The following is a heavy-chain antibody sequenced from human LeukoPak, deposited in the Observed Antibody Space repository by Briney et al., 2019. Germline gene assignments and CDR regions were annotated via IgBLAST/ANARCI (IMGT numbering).Heavy chain of an antibody. CDR1: GFTFSSYA. Sequence: GGSLRLSCAASGFTFSSYALSWVRQAPGKGLECASAISGSGGSTYSADSLKGRFTISRDNSKNTLYLQINSLRTDDTAVFYCARGGLGSAFDNWGQGTLVTVSS. CDR3: ARGGLGSAFDN. D-gene: IGHD6-19*01. CDR2: ISGSGGST. V-gene: IGHV3-23*01. J-gene: IGHJ4*02.